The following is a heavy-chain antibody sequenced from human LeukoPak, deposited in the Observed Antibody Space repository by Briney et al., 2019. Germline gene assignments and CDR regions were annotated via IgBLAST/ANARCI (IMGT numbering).Heavy chain of an antibody. J-gene: IGHJ4*02. CDR2: IVVGSGNT. V-gene: IGHV1-58*01. Sequence: GASVKVSCKASGFTFASSAVQWVRQARGQRLEWIGWIVVGSGNTNCAQKFQERVTITRDMSTSTAYMELSSLRSEDTAVYYCAADFDGGNSAYWGQGTLVTVSS. CDR3: AADFDGGNSAY. CDR1: GFTFASSA. D-gene: IGHD4-23*01.